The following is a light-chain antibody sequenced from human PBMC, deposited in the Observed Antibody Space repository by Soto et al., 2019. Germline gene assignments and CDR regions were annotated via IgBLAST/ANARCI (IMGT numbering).Light chain of an antibody. V-gene: IGLV2-8*01. CDR2: EVT. CDR3: SSYAASNNFYFV. Sequence: QSALTQPPSASGSPGQSVTISCTGTSSDVGGYNYVSWYQQYPGRAPKLMIYEVTKRPSGVPDRFSGSKSGTTASLTVSGLQAEDEADSYCSSYAASNNFYFVFGGGTKLTVL. J-gene: IGLJ3*02. CDR1: SSDVGGYNY.